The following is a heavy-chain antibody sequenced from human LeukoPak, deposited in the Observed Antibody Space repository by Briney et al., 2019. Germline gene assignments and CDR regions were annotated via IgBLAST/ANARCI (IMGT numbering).Heavy chain of an antibody. D-gene: IGHD6-13*01. Sequence: GGSLRLSCAAPGFTFDDYAMHWVRHAPGKGLEWVSGISWNSGSIGYADSAKGRFTISRDNAKNSLYLQMNSLRAEDTAVYYCARGLIAAAGNYYYYYGMDVWGQGTTVTVSS. CDR2: ISWNSGSI. CDR3: ARGLIAAAGNYYYYYGMDV. J-gene: IGHJ6*02. CDR1: GFTFDDYA. V-gene: IGHV3-9*01.